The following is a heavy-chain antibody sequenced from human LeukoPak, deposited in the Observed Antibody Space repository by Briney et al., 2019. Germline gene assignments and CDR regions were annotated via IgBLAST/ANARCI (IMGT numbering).Heavy chain of an antibody. CDR3: ARAEGTGFFDY. D-gene: IGHD6-19*01. J-gene: IGHJ4*02. V-gene: IGHV3-66*01. CDR2: IYSGGST. Sequence: GGSLRLSCAASGFSVSSNYMSWVRQAPGKGLEWVSVIYSGGSTYYADSVKGRFTISRDNSKNSLYLQMNSLRAEDTAVYYCARAEGTGFFDYWGQGTLVTVSS. CDR1: GFSVSSNY.